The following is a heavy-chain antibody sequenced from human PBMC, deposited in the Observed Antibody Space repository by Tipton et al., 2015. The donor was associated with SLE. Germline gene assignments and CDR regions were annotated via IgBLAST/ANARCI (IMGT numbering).Heavy chain of an antibody. CDR3: ASAGGGYSNMGYYYYYYMDV. CDR1: GGSISSGSYY. D-gene: IGHD4-11*01. J-gene: IGHJ6*03. Sequence: TLSLTCTVSGGSISSGSYYWSWIRQPAGKGLEWIGRIYTSGSTNYNPSLKSRVTISVDTSKNQFSLKLSSVTAADTAVYYCASAGGGYSNMGYYYYYYMDVWGKGTTVTVSS. V-gene: IGHV4-61*02. CDR2: IYTSGST.